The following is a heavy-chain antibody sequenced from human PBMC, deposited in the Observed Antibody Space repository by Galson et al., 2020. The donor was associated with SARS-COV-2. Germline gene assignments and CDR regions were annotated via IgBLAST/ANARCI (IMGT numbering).Heavy chain of an antibody. Sequence: GESLKISCAASGFTFSSYAMHWVRQAPGKGLEWVAVISYDGSNKYYADSVKCRFTISRDNSKNTLYLQMNSLRAEDTAVYYCARGPGTVARGPTYYYYGMDVWGQGTTVTVSS. V-gene: IGHV3-30-3*01. J-gene: IGHJ6*02. CDR3: ARGPGTVARGPTYYYYGMDV. D-gene: IGHD4-17*01. CDR1: GFTFSSYA. CDR2: ISYDGSNK.